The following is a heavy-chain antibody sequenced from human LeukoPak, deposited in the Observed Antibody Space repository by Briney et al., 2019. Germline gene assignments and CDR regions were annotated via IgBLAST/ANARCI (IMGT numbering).Heavy chain of an antibody. Sequence: ASVKVSCKVSGYTFTDYYMHWVQQAPGKGLEWMGLVDPEDGETIYAEKFQGRVTITADTSTDTAYMELSSLRSEDTGVYYCATRGGPGSFDIWGQGTMVTVSS. CDR2: VDPEDGET. CDR3: ATRGGPGSFDI. V-gene: IGHV1-69-2*01. J-gene: IGHJ3*02. D-gene: IGHD3-10*01. CDR1: GYTFTDYY.